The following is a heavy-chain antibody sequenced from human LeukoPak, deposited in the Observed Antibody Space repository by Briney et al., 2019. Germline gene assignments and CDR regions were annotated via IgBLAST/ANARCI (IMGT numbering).Heavy chain of an antibody. J-gene: IGHJ4*02. CDR3: ALGYHDVWER. D-gene: IGHD1-26*01. CDR1: SGSISSTTW. V-gene: IGHV4-4*02. CDR2: VNHSGNT. Sequence: SETLSLTCAVSSGSISSTTWWSWVRQPPGKGLEWIGEVNHSGNTYYNPSLTGRVTISVDRSDNQFSLKVNSVTAADAAVYYCALGYHDVWERWGQGTLVTVSS.